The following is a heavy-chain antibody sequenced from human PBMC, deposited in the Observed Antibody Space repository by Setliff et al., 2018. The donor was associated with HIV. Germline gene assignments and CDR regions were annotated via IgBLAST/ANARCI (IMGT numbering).Heavy chain of an antibody. CDR1: GFIFSGYS. D-gene: IGHD5-12*01. Sequence: PGESLKISCVGSGFIFSGYSMNWVRQAPGKGLEWVSSISRSSDDIKYADSVKGRFTISRDNAKYSLFLQMNSLRAEDTAVYYCVRDYRWLNWFFDLWGRGTLVTSPQ. CDR2: ISRSSDDI. CDR3: VRDYRWLNWFFDL. V-gene: IGHV3-21*01. J-gene: IGHJ2*01.